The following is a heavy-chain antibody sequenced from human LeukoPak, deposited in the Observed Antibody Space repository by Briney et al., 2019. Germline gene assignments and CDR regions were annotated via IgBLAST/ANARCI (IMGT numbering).Heavy chain of an antibody. CDR1: GFTFSGYW. CDR3: ARAKWELLTDY. V-gene: IGHV3-7*05. J-gene: IGHJ4*02. CDR2: IKQDGSEK. D-gene: IGHD1-26*01. Sequence: GGSLRLSCAASGFTFSGYWMSWVRQAPGKGLEWVANIKQDGSEKYYVDSVKGRFTISRDNAKNSLYLQMNSLRAEDTAVYYCARAKWELLTDYWGQGTLVTVSS.